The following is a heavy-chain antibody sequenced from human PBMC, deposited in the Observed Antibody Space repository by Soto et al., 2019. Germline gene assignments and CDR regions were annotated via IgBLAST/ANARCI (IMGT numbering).Heavy chain of an antibody. J-gene: IGHJ2*01. CDR2: IYYSGST. Sequence: QVQLQESGPGLVKPSQTLSLTCTVSGGSISSGDYYWSWIRQPPGKGLEWIGYIYYSGSTYYNPSLQSRVTRSXXTXKXXFSLKLSSVTAADTAVYYCARILMIVVVNPWYFDLWGRGTLVTVSS. CDR1: GGSISSGDYY. CDR3: ARILMIVVVNPWYFDL. V-gene: IGHV4-30-4*01. D-gene: IGHD3-22*01.